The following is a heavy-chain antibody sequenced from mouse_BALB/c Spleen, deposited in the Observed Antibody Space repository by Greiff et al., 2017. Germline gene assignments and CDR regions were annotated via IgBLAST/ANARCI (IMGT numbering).Heavy chain of an antibody. V-gene: IGHV5-17*02. CDR2: ISSGSSTI. CDR3: ARPGNEDYDVAWLAY. Sequence: EVQRVESGGGLVQPGGSRKLSCAASGFTFSSFGMHWVRQAPEKGLEWVAYISSGSSTIYYADTVKGRFTISRDNPKNTLFLQMTSLRSEDTAMYYCARPGNEDYDVAWLAYWGQGTLVTVSA. D-gene: IGHD2-4*01. J-gene: IGHJ3*01. CDR1: GFTFSSFG.